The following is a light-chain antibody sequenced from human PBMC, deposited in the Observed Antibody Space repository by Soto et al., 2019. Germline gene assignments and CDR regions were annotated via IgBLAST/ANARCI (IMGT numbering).Light chain of an antibody. V-gene: IGKV3-15*01. CDR3: QQVNVYPST. J-gene: IGKJ4*01. CDR1: QSVSSN. Sequence: IVMTQSPATLSASPGERATLSCRASQSVSSNLAWYQQKPVQAPRLLIYGASTRATGIPARFSGGGSGTDFTLTISSLQPEDFATYYCQQVNVYPSTFGGGTKVDNK. CDR2: GAS.